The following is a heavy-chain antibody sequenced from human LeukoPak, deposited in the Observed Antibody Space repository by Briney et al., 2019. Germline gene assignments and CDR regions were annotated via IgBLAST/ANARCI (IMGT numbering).Heavy chain of an antibody. D-gene: IGHD1-14*01. CDR1: GFTFGNSW. CDR3: VVVVEPPDSDGFDV. V-gene: IGHV3-74*01. Sequence: GGSLRLSCAAYGFTFGNSWVHWVRQAPGKGLVWVSLINADGSTATYADSVKGRFTISRDNARNTLSLQMNSLTIEDTAVYYCVVVVEPPDSDGFDVWGQGTMITVSS. CDR2: INADGSTA. J-gene: IGHJ3*01.